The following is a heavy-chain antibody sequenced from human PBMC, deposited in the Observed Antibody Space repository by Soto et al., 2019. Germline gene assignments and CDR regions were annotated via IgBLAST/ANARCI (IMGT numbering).Heavy chain of an antibody. Sequence: GGSLRLSCAASGFIFNEYGMHWVRQAPGKGLVWVAVIWYDGSNKYYADSVKGRFTFSRDNSKNTMSLQMNSLRVEDTAVYYCARWGCSGSNCNLNQRSFDLWGQGTLVTVSS. CDR2: IWYDGSNK. D-gene: IGHD2-15*01. CDR1: GFIFNEYG. V-gene: IGHV3-33*03. CDR3: ARWGCSGSNCNLNQRSFDL. J-gene: IGHJ4*02.